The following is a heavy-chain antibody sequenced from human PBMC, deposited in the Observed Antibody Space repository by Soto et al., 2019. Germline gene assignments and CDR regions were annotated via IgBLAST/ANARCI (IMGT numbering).Heavy chain of an antibody. D-gene: IGHD2-8*01. J-gene: IGHJ6*02. CDR3: ARQGSNGAYYYYGMDV. Sequence: GESLKISCKGSGYRFSSYWIAWVRQMPGKGLEWMGIIYPGDSDTRYSPSFQGQVTFSVDKSNNTAYLQWSSLRASDTAMYYCARQGSNGAYYYYGMDVWGQGTAVTVSS. CDR1: GYRFSSYW. V-gene: IGHV5-51*01. CDR2: IYPGDSDT.